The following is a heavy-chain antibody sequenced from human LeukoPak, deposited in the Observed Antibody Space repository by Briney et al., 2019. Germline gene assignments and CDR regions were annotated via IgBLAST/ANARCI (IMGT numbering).Heavy chain of an antibody. CDR1: GGSISSSSYY. CDR3: VSNGNVIVGATLVDWFDP. Sequence: SETLSLTCTVSGGSISSSSYYWGWIRQSPGKGLEWIGSIYYSGSTYYNPSLKSRVTISVDTSKNQFSLKLSSVTAADTAVYYCVSNGNVIVGATLVDWFDPWGQGTLVTVSS. V-gene: IGHV4-39*07. D-gene: IGHD1-26*01. CDR2: IYYSGST. J-gene: IGHJ5*02.